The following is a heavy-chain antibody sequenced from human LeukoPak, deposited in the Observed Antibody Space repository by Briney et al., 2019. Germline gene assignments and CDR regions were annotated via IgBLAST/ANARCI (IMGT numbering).Heavy chain of an antibody. V-gene: IGHV4-34*01. J-gene: IGHJ6*03. CDR3: ARGAPGGNCSSTSCYRYYYYYMDV. CDR2: INHSGST. CDR1: GWSFSGYY. Sequence: SETLSLTCAVYGWSFSGYYWSWLRQPPGQGLEWMGEINHSGSTNYNPSLKRRVTISVDTSKNQSSLQLSSETAADTAVYYCARGAPGGNCSSTSCYRYYYYYMDVWGKGTTVTVSS. D-gene: IGHD2-2*01.